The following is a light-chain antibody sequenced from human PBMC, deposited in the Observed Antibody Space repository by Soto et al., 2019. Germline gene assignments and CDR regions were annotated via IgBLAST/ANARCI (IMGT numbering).Light chain of an antibody. CDR3: QQTYNIPPFT. Sequence: DIQMTQSPTSLSTSVGDTVNITCXESQTISRFLTWYQHKPGKAPKLLIYAATNLETGVPSRFSGSGSGTDFTLTIAGLQAEDFATYYCQQTYNIPPFTFGQGTKVDI. CDR2: AAT. J-gene: IGKJ2*01. CDR1: QTISRF. V-gene: IGKV1-39*01.